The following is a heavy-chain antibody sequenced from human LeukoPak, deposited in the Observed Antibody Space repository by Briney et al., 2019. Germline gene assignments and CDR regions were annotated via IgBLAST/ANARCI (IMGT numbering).Heavy chain of an antibody. CDR3: AYGSNSAADH. CDR2: IYYGGTN. J-gene: IGHJ4*02. D-gene: IGHD4-23*01. V-gene: IGHV4-39*01. CDR1: GGSISSWTYY. Sequence: PSETLSLTCTVSGGSISSWTYYWGWIRQPPGKGLEWIGTIYYGGTNYYNPSLKSRVTISVDTSKNQSSLNLNSVTAADTAVYYCAYGSNSAADHWGQGTLVTVSS.